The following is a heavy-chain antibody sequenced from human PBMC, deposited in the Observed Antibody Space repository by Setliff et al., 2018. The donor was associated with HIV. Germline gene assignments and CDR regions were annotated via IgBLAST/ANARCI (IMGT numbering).Heavy chain of an antibody. J-gene: IGHJ4*02. D-gene: IGHD3-10*01. CDR2: INPNSGGT. V-gene: IGHV1-2*02. Sequence: ASVKVSCKASGGTFSSYAISWVRQAPGQGLEWMGWINPNSGGTNYAQKFQGRVTMTRDTSISTAYMELSRLRSDDTAVYYCARGALGPMVRGVAFDYWGQGTLVTVSS. CDR3: ARGALGPMVRGVAFDY. CDR1: GGTFSSYA.